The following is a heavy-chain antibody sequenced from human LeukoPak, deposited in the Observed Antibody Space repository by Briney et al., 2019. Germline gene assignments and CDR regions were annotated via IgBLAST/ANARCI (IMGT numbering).Heavy chain of an antibody. CDR3: ARDGDSSGYYAAFDI. Sequence: PGGSRRLSCAASGFTVSSYSMNWVRQAPGKGLEWLSYISSISNIIYYADSGKGRFTISRDNAKNSLYLQMNSLRDEDTAVYYCARDGDSSGYYAAFDIWGQGTMVTVSS. V-gene: IGHV3-48*02. CDR2: ISSISNII. CDR1: GFTVSSYS. J-gene: IGHJ3*02. D-gene: IGHD3-22*01.